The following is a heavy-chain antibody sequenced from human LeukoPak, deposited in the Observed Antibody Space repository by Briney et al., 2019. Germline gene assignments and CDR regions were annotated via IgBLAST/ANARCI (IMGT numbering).Heavy chain of an antibody. CDR1: GGSFSGYY. CDR2: INHSGRT. D-gene: IGHD3-10*01. V-gene: IGHV4-34*01. J-gene: IGHJ4*02. Sequence: SGTLSLTCAVYGGSFSGYYWSWIRQPPGKGLEWIGEINHSGRTNYHPSLKSRVTISVDTSKNQFSLKLSSVTAADTAVYYCARDHYYGSGSYSDYWGQGTLVTVSS. CDR3: ARDHYYGSGSYSDY.